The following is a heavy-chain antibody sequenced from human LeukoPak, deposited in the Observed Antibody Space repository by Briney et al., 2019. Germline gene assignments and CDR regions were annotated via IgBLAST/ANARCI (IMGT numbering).Heavy chain of an antibody. D-gene: IGHD3-22*01. CDR3: ARGDYYDSSGYQSPSFDY. V-gene: IGHV4-38-2*02. Sequence: PSETLSLTCTVSGGSISSTYYWGWIRQPPGKGLEWIGSIYHSGTTYYNPSLKSRVTISVDTSKNQFSLKLSSVTAADTAVYYCARGDYYDSSGYQSPSFDYWGQGTLVTVSS. CDR1: GGSISSTYY. CDR2: IYHSGTT. J-gene: IGHJ4*02.